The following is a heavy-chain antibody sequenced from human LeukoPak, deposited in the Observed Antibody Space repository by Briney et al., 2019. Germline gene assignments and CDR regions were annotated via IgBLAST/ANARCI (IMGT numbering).Heavy chain of an antibody. Sequence: PGGSLRLSCAASGFTFSSYWMHWVRQVPGKGLVRVSRINSDGSSTSYAESVKGRFTISRDNAKNTLYLQMNSLRAEDTAVYYCARGPERTGVGTRYYYDMDVWGQGTTVTVSS. J-gene: IGHJ6*02. CDR2: INSDGSST. D-gene: IGHD2-8*01. CDR3: ARGPERTGVGTRYYYDMDV. V-gene: IGHV3-74*01. CDR1: GFTFSSYW.